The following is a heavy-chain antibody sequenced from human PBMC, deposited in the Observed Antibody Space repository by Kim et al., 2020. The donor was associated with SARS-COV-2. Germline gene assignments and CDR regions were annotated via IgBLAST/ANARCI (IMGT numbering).Heavy chain of an antibody. CDR1: GYTFTGYY. Sequence: ASVKVSCKASGYTFTGYYMHWVRQAPGQGLEWMGRINPNSGGTNYAQKFQGRVTMTRDTSISTAYMELSRLRSDDTAVYYCASHPAIAPGEYFQHWGQGTLVTDSS. CDR2: INPNSGGT. V-gene: IGHV1-2*06. J-gene: IGHJ1*01. CDR3: ASHPAIAPGEYFQH.